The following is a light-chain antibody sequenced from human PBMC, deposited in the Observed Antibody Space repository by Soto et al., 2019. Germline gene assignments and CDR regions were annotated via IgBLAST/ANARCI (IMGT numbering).Light chain of an antibody. CDR2: DGS. Sequence: DMQVTQSPSTLSASVGDTVTITCRASQSISSWLAWYQQKSGKAPKLLIHDGSTLQSGVPSRFSGSGSGTEFTLTISGLXXXXXXTYYCQHYSSYSPTFGPGTTVAIK. V-gene: IGKV1-5*01. CDR1: QSISSW. J-gene: IGKJ3*01. CDR3: QHYSSYSPT.